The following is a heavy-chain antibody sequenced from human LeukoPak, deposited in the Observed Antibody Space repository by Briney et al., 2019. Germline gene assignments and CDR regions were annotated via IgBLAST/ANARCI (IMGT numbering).Heavy chain of an antibody. J-gene: IGHJ4*02. CDR2: FDPEDGET. CDR3: ATAVTTAGSFDY. Sequence: ASVKVSCKVSGDTLTELSMHWVRQAPGQGLEWMGGFDPEDGETIYAQKLQGRVTMTEDTSTDTAYMELSSLRSEDTAMYYCATAVTTAGSFDYWGQGTLVTVSS. V-gene: IGHV1-24*01. D-gene: IGHD4-11*01. CDR1: GDTLTELS.